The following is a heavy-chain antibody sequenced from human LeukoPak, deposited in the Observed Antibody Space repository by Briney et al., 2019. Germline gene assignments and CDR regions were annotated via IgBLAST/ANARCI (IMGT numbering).Heavy chain of an antibody. CDR1: GYTLTELS. CDR3: ATREIGCGSTSCYTNDAFDI. Sequence: ASVKVSCKVSGYTLTELSMHWVRQAPGKGLEWMGGFDPEDGETIYAQKFQGRVTMTEDTSTDTAYMELSSLRSEDTAVYYCATREIGCGSTSCYTNDAFDIWGQGTMVTVSS. CDR2: FDPEDGET. D-gene: IGHD2-2*02. V-gene: IGHV1-24*01. J-gene: IGHJ3*02.